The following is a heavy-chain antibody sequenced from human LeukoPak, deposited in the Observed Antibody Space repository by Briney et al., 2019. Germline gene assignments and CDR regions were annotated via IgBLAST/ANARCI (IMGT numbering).Heavy chain of an antibody. V-gene: IGHV4-61*01. D-gene: IGHD6-6*01. CDR2: IYYSGST. J-gene: IGHJ4*02. Sequence: SETLSLTCTVSGGSVSSGSYYWSWIRQPPGKGLEWIGYIYYSGSTNYNPSLKSRVTISVDTSKNQFSLKLSSVTAADTAVYYCARDIPRGDSSSSSDYWGQGTLVTVSS. CDR1: GGSVSSGSYY. CDR3: ARDIPRGDSSSSSDY.